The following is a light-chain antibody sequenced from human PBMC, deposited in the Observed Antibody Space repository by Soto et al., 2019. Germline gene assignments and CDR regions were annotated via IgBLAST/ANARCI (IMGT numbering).Light chain of an antibody. Sequence: DNQITHSPFSLSASLGYIITITFRASQSISSYLNWYQQKPGKAPKLLIYAASSLQSGVPSRFSGSGSGTDFTLTISSLQPEDFATYYCQQSYSTITFGQGTRLEIK. CDR3: QQSYSTIT. CDR2: AAS. V-gene: IGKV1-39*01. CDR1: QSISSY. J-gene: IGKJ5*01.